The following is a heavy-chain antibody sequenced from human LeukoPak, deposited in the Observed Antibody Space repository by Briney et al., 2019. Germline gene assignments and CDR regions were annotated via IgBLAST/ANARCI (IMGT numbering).Heavy chain of an antibody. CDR3: ARVSGWHQISSSPYSDY. CDR2: INHSGST. V-gene: IGHV4-34*01. Sequence: SETLSLTCAVYGGSFSGYYWSWIRQPPGKGLEWIGEINHSGSTNYNPSLKSRVTISVDTSKNQFSLKLSSVTAADTAVYYYARVSGWHQISSSPYSDYWGQGTLVTVSS. J-gene: IGHJ4*02. CDR1: GGSFSGYY. D-gene: IGHD6-19*01.